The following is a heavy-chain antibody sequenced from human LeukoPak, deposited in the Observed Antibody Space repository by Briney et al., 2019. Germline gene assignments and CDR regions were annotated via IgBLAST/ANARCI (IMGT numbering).Heavy chain of an antibody. J-gene: IGHJ4*02. V-gene: IGHV3-7*01. CDR1: GFTFSSYW. D-gene: IGHD1-26*01. Sequence: GGSLRLSCAASGFTFSSYWMSWVRQAPGKGLEWVANIKQDGSEKYYVDSVKGRFTISRDNAKNSLYLQMNSLRAEDTAVYYCARHPSWWELSPAFDYWGQGTLVTVSS. CDR2: IKQDGSEK. CDR3: ARHPSWWELSPAFDY.